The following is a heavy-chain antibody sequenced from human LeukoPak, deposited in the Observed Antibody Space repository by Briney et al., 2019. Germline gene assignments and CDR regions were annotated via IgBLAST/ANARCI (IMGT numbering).Heavy chain of an antibody. CDR1: GFTFRRFW. D-gene: IGHD4-17*01. J-gene: IGHJ4*02. CDR2: ISGSGGST. Sequence: GGSLRLSCAASGFTFRRFWMSWVRQAPGKGLEWVPAISGSGGSTYYADSVKGRFTISRDNSKNTLYLQMNSLRAEDTAVYYCAKDHHYGDYDYWGQGTLVTVSS. V-gene: IGHV3-23*01. CDR3: AKDHHYGDYDY.